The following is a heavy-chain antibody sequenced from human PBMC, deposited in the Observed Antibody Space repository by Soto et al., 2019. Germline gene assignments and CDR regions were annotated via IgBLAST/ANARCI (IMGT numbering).Heavy chain of an antibody. D-gene: IGHD3-10*01. CDR1: GFTFSSYS. V-gene: IGHV3-21*01. CDR2: ISSSSSYI. CDR3: ARNYYGSGSYYTFWFDP. Sequence: GGPLRLSCAASGFTFSSYSMNWVIKTPGKGLEWVSSISSSSSYIYSADSVKGRFTISRDNAKNSLYLQMNSLRAEDTAVYYCARNYYGSGSYYTFWFDPWGQGTLVTVSS. J-gene: IGHJ5*02.